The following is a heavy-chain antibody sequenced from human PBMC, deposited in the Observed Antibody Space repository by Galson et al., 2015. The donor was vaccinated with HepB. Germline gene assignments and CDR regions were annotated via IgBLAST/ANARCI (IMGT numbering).Heavy chain of an antibody. CDR2: ISYDGRNK. D-gene: IGHD6-19*01. CDR3: AKDSGLYDSGWYVGWCMDV. Sequence: SLRLSCAASGFTFSSFGIQWVRQAPGKGLEWVAVISYDGRNKYYADSVKGRFTISRDNSKNTLYLQMNSLRTEDTAVYYCAKDSGLYDSGWYVGWCMDVWGQGTTVTVSS. J-gene: IGHJ6*02. CDR1: GFTFSSFG. V-gene: IGHV3-30*18.